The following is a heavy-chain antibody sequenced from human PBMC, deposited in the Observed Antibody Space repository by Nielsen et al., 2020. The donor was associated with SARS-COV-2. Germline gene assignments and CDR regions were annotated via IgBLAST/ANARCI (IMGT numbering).Heavy chain of an antibody. CDR3: ARGGTYPFDY. Sequence: SETLSLTCTVSGGSISSSSYYWSWIRQPPGKGLEWIGSIYYSGSTYYNPSLKSRVTISVDTSKNQFSLTLTSVTAADTAKYYCARGGTYPFDYWGQGILVAVSS. V-gene: IGHV4-39*01. D-gene: IGHD1-26*01. CDR2: IYYSGST. J-gene: IGHJ4*02. CDR1: GGSISSSSYY.